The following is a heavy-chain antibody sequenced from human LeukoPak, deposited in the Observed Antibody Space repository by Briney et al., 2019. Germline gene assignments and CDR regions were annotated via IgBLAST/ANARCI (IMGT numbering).Heavy chain of an antibody. Sequence: SETLSLTCTVSGGSISSYYWSWIRQPAGKGLEWIGRIYSSGTTYYNPSLKSRVTMSVDTSRNQFSLNLSSVTAADTALYYCAKESNTYSYWGQGTLVTVSS. CDR2: IYSSGTT. CDR3: AKESNTYSY. CDR1: GGSISSYY. J-gene: IGHJ4*02. V-gene: IGHV4-4*07. D-gene: IGHD2-21*01.